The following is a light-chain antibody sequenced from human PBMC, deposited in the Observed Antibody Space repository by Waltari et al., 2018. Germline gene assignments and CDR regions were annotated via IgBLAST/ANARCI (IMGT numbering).Light chain of an antibody. CDR3: MQGIHRPWT. CDR1: ESLVSSDGNTY. Sequence: DVVMTQSPLSLPVTLGQADSISCRSSESLVSSDGNTYFNWFHQRPGQPPRRLFYKVSNRDSGVPDRFSGSGSGTDFTLTISRVEAEDVGVYYCMQGIHRPWTFGQGTKVEIK. V-gene: IGKV2-30*01. CDR2: KVS. J-gene: IGKJ1*01.